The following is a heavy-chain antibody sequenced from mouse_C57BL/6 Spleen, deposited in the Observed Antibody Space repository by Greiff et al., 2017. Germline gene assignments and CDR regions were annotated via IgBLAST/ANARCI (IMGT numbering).Heavy chain of an antibody. D-gene: IGHD3-2*02. J-gene: IGHJ3*01. CDR2: IDPEDGET. Sequence: EVQLQESGAELVKPGASVKLSCTASGFNIKDYYMHWVKQRTEQGLEWIGRIDPEDGETKYAPNFQGKATITADKSSNTAYLQLSSLTSEDTAVYYCAREAAQATCAYWGQGTLVTVSA. CDR3: AREAAQATCAY. V-gene: IGHV14-2*01. CDR1: GFNIKDYY.